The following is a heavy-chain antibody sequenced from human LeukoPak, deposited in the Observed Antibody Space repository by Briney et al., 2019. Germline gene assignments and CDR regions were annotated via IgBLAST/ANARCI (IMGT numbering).Heavy chain of an antibody. Sequence: PSETLSLTCTVSGYSISSGYYWGWIRQPPGKGLEWIGSIYHSGSTYYNPSLKSRVTISVDTSKNQFSLKLSSVTAADTAVYYCARGVKFDYYYYMDVWGKGTTVTVSS. CDR2: IYHSGST. D-gene: IGHD3-22*01. J-gene: IGHJ6*03. V-gene: IGHV4-38-2*02. CDR1: GYSISSGYY. CDR3: ARGVKFDYYYYMDV.